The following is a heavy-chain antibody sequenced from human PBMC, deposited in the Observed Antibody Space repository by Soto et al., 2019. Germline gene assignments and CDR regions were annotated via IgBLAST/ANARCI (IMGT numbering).Heavy chain of an antibody. D-gene: IGHD3-3*01. CDR1: GFTFSSYA. J-gene: IGHJ3*02. Sequence: GGSLRLSCAASGFTFSSYAMHWVRQAPGKGLEWVAVISYDGSNKYYADSVKGRFTISRDNSKNTLYLQMNSLRAEDTAVYYCARAGVVIGAFDIWGQGTMVTVSS. CDR3: ARAGVVIGAFDI. CDR2: ISYDGSNK. V-gene: IGHV3-30-3*01.